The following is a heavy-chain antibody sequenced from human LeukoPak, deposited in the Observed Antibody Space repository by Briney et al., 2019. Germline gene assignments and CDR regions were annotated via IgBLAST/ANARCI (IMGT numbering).Heavy chain of an antibody. CDR3: AKESHIVVVTAIVYYFDY. CDR2: ISSSGSTI. CDR1: GFTFSDYY. D-gene: IGHD2-21*02. V-gene: IGHV3-11*01. J-gene: IGHJ4*02. Sequence: GGSLRLSCAASGFTFSDYYMSWIRQAPGKGLEWVSYISSSGSTIYYADSVKGRFTISRDNAKNSLYLQMNSLRAEDTAVYYCAKESHIVVVTAIVYYFDYWGQGTLVTVSS.